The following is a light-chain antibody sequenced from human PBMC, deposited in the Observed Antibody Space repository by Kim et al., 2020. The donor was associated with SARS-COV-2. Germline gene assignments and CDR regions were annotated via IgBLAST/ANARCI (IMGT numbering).Light chain of an antibody. CDR2: SAS. Sequence: SVSPGESATLSCRASQSVSSNLAWYQQKPGQAPRLVIYSASTRATGIPARFSGSGSGTEFTLTISSLQSEDFAVYYCQQYNNWPYTFGQGTKLEI. V-gene: IGKV3-15*01. J-gene: IGKJ2*01. CDR3: QQYNNWPYT. CDR1: QSVSSN.